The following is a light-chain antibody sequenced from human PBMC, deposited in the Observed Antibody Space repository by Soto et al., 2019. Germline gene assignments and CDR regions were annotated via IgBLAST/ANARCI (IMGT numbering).Light chain of an antibody. CDR3: SSYTSTSALV. Sequence: QPVLTQPASVSGSPGQSITISCTGTTNDIGGYKYVSWYQQHPGKAPKLIIFEVTNRPSGVSNRFSGSKSGNTASLTISGLQAEDEADFYCSSYTSTSALVFGTGTKLTVL. J-gene: IGLJ1*01. CDR1: TNDIGGYKY. V-gene: IGLV2-14*01. CDR2: EVT.